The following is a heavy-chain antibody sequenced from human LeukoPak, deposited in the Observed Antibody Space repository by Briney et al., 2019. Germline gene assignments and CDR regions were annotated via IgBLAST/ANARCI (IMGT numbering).Heavy chain of an antibody. J-gene: IGHJ3*02. CDR3: ARRRNVFDI. CDR2: IYTSGST. CDR1: GGSISSYY. Sequence: SETLPLTCTVSGGSISSYYWSWIRQPPGKGLEWIGYIYTSGSTNYNPSLKSRVTISVDTSKNQFSLKLSSVTAADTAVYYCARRRNVFDIWGQGTMVTVSS. V-gene: IGHV4-4*09.